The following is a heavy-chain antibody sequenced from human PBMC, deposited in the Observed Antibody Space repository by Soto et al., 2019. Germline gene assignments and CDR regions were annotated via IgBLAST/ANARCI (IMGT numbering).Heavy chain of an antibody. J-gene: IGHJ5*02. CDR3: ASTAAGTNWFDP. CDR2: IWYDGSNK. Sequence: GGSLRLSCAASGFTFSSYGMHWVRQAPGKGLEWVAVIWYDGSNKYYADSVKGRFTISRDNSKNTLYLQMNSLRAEDTAVYYCASTAAGTNWFDPWGQGTLVTVSS. D-gene: IGHD6-13*01. V-gene: IGHV3-33*01. CDR1: GFTFSSYG.